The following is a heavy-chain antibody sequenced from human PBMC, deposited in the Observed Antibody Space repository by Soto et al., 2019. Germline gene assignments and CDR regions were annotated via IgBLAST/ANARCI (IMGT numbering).Heavy chain of an antibody. CDR1: GDSIRSYC. J-gene: IGHJ6*02. V-gene: IGHV4-59*01. CDR2: ISYTGST. D-gene: IGHD2-15*01. CDR3: AREGVAAPYYYYGMDV. Sequence: SETLSLTCTVSGDSIRSYCWSWIRQPPGKGLEWIGYISYTGSTHYNPSLKSRVTISADTSKNQFSLKLSSVTTADTALYYCAREGVAAPYYYYGMDVWGQGSTVPVSS.